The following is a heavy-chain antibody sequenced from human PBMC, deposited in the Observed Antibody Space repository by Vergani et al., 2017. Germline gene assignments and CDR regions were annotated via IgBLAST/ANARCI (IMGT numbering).Heavy chain of an antibody. CDR1: GDSIISRSYY. CDR2: IYNSGNG. J-gene: IGHJ2*01. V-gene: IGHV4-39*01. D-gene: IGHD3-16*01. CDR3: ASGKYYSDSTSHFRGRYFDV. Sequence: QMQLQESVPGLLNASETLSLTCTVSGDSIISRSYYWGWIRQPPGKGLEWIGSIYNSGNGDSSSSLKSRFTISADTSKNQFSLRLTSVTAADTAVYYCASGKYYSDSTSHFRGRYFDVWGRGTLVTVPS.